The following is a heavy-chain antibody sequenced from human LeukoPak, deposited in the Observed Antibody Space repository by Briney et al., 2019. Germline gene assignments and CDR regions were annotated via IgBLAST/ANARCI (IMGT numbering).Heavy chain of an antibody. CDR3: ATTRSPYYYDSSGYYRLDY. J-gene: IGHJ4*02. V-gene: IGHV1-24*01. Sequence: GASVKVSCKVPGYTLTELSMHWVRQAPGKGLEWMGGFDPEDGETIYAQKFQGRVTMTEDTSTDTAYMELSSLRSEDTAVYYCATTRSPYYYDSSGYYRLDYWGQGTLVTVSS. D-gene: IGHD3-22*01. CDR2: FDPEDGET. CDR1: GYTLTELS.